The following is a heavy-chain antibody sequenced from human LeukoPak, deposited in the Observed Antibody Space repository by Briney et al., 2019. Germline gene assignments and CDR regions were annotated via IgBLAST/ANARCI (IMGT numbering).Heavy chain of an antibody. CDR3: ARGSRSLIRDP. V-gene: IGHV4-39*07. J-gene: IGHJ5*02. D-gene: IGHD2-8*01. CDR1: GGSISSNYYY. CDR2: IYYSGHT. Sequence: SETLSLTCTVSGGSISSNYYYWGWIRQPPGKGLEWIGSIYYSGHTYYNPSLKSRVTISVDTSNNQFSLKLSSVTAADTAVYYCARGSRSLIRDPWGQGTLVTVSS.